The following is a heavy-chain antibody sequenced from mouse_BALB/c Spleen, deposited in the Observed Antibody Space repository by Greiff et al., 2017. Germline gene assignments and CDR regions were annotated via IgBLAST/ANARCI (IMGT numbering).Heavy chain of an antibody. D-gene: IGHD1-1*01. CDR3: AGWAYYYCSSCAMDY. V-gene: IGHV3-8*02. Sequence: EVKVVESGPSLVKPSQTLSLTCSVTGDSITSDYWNWVRKFPGHKLEYMGYISYSGSTYYNPSLKSRISITRDTSKNQYYLQLNSVTTEDTATYYCAGWAYYYCSSCAMDYWGEGTSVTVSS. CDR2: ISYSGST. CDR1: GDSITSDY. J-gene: IGHJ4*01.